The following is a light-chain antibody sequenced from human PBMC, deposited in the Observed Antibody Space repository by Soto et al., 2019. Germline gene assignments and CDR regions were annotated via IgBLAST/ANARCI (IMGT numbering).Light chain of an antibody. CDR3: QQQVT. CDR2: DAS. J-gene: IGKJ3*01. CDR1: QSVSSY. Sequence: EIVLTQSPATLSLYPGERATLSCRASQSVSSYLAWYQQKPGQAPRLLIYDASNRATGIPARFSGSGSGTDFTLTISSLEPEDFAVYYCQQQVTFGPGT. V-gene: IGKV3-11*01.